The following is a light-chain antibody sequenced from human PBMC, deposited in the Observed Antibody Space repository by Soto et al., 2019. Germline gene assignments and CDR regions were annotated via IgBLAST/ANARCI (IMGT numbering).Light chain of an antibody. CDR3: QQYYSTPLT. CDR1: QSVLYSSNNKNY. J-gene: IGKJ4*01. CDR2: WAS. Sequence: DIVMTQAPDSLAVSLGERATINCKSSQSVLYSSNNKNYLAWYQQKPGQPPKLLISWASTRDSGVPDRFSGSGSGTDFTLSISSLQAEAVAVYYCQQYYSTPLTFGGGTKVVIK. V-gene: IGKV4-1*01.